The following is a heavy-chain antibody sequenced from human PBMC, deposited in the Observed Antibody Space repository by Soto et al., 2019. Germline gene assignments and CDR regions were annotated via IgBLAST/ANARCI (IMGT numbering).Heavy chain of an antibody. CDR1: GFTFSSYA. CDR3: ARDQGGTRLYYHGMDV. Sequence: QVQLVESGGGVVQPGRSLRLSCAASGFTFSSYAMHWVRQAPGQGLEWVALISYDGSNKYYADSVKGRFTISRDNSKNTLYLQMNSLRAEDTAVYHCARDQGGTRLYYHGMDVWGQGTTVTVSS. J-gene: IGHJ6*02. D-gene: IGHD1-7*01. CDR2: ISYDGSNK. V-gene: IGHV3-30-3*01.